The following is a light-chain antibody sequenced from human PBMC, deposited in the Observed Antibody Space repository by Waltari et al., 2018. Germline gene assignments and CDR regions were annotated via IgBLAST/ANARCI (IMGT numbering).Light chain of an antibody. J-gene: IGKJ2*01. CDR3: MQALQTPYT. CDR1: QSLLQSNGYNY. V-gene: IGKV2-28*01. Sequence: DIVMTQSPLSLPVTPGEPASTSCRSSQSLLQSNGYNYLDWYLQKPGQSPHLLIYLGSHRASGVPDRFTGSGSGTDFTLKINRVEAEDVGVYYCMQALQTPYTFGQGTKLEIK. CDR2: LGS.